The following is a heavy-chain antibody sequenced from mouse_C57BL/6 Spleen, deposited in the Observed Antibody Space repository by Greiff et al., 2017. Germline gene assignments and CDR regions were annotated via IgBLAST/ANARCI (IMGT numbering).Heavy chain of an antibody. J-gene: IGHJ4*01. CDR2: IHPNSGST. CDR3: ARDDGYYVGDYYAMDY. V-gene: IGHV1-64*01. Sequence: QVQLKQPGAELVKPGASVKLSCKASGYTFTSYWMHWVKQRPGQGLEWIGMIHPNSGSTNYNEKFKSKATLTVDTSSSTAYMQLSSLTSVDSGVYYCARDDGYYVGDYYAMDYWGQGTSVTVSS. D-gene: IGHD2-3*01. CDR1: GYTFTSYW.